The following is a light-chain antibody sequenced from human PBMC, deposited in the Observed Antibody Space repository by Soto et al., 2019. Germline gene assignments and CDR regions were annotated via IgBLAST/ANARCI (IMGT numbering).Light chain of an antibody. CDR1: QSVSSY. CDR2: AAS. V-gene: IGKV3-20*01. CDR3: QQYGSSGT. J-gene: IGKJ1*01. Sequence: IVLTQSPATLSVSPGERATLSCRASQSVSSYLAWYQQKPGQAPRLLLYAASKRATGIPDRFSGSGSGTDFTLTISRLEPEDFAVYYCQQYGSSGTFGQGTKVDIK.